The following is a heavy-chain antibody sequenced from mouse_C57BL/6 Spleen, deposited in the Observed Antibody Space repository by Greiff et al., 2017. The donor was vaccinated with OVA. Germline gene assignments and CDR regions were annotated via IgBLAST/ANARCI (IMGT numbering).Heavy chain of an antibody. CDR1: GYTFTRYW. J-gene: IGHJ3*01. V-gene: IGHV1-72*01. CDR3: ARDDGSSYLFAY. D-gene: IGHD1-1*01. Sequence: KQSCKASGYTFTRYWMHWVKQRPGRGLEWIGRIDPNSGGTKYNEKFKSKATLTVDKPSSTAYMQLSSLTSEDSAVYYCARDDGSSYLFAYWGQGTLVTVSA. CDR2: IDPNSGGT.